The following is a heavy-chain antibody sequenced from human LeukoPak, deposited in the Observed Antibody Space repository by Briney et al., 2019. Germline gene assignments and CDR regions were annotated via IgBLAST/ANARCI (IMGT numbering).Heavy chain of an antibody. CDR2: IYTSGST. Sequence: SETLSLTCTVSGGFITSSFYWSWIRQPAGKGLEWIGRIYTSGSTNYNPSLKSRVTISVDTSKNQFSLKLSSVTAADTAVYYCARAGVTFDYWGQGTLVTVSS. V-gene: IGHV4-61*02. D-gene: IGHD3-10*01. CDR1: GGFITSSFY. CDR3: ARAGVTFDY. J-gene: IGHJ4*02.